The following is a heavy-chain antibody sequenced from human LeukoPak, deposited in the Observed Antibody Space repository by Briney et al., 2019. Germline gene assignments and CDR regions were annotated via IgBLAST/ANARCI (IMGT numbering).Heavy chain of an antibody. CDR3: ARDIYDILTGYAPARFDY. CDR1: GGTFSSYA. D-gene: IGHD3-9*01. CDR2: IIPILGIA. V-gene: IGHV1-69*04. J-gene: IGHJ4*02. Sequence: GSSVKVSCKASGGTFSSYAISWVRQAPGQGLERMGRIIPILGIANYAQKFKGRVTITADKSTSTAYMELSSLRSEDTAVYYCARDIYDILTGYAPARFDYWGQGTLVTVSS.